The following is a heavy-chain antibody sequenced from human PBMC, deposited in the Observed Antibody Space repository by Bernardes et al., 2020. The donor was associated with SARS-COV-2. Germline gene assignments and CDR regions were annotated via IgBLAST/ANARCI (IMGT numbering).Heavy chain of an antibody. Sequence: SESLSLTCAVYGGSFSSYYWSWIRQPPGKGLEWIGEINHSGDTNYNSSLKSRVTVSVDTSKNQFSLKLSSVTAADTAVYYCSGFRGYNCVDFDLWGRGTLVRVSS. V-gene: IGHV4-34*01. CDR3: SGFRGYNCVDFDL. J-gene: IGHJ2*01. D-gene: IGHD5-18*01. CDR2: INHSGDT. CDR1: GGSFSSYY.